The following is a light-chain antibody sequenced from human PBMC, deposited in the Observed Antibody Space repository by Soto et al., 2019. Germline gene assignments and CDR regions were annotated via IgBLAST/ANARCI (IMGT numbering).Light chain of an antibody. CDR3: QEYNNWPPWT. CDR2: GAS. J-gene: IGKJ1*01. V-gene: IGKV3-15*01. Sequence: EMVRTQSPATLSLSPGERATLSCRASQSVSSNLAWYQQKPGQAPRLLIYGASTRATGIPARFSGSGSGTESTLTTSSLQSEDSAVYSCQEYNNWPPWTFSRGTQVDIK. CDR1: QSVSSN.